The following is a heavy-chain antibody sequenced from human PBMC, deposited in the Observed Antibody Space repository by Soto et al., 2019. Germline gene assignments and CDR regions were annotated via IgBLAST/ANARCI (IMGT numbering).Heavy chain of an antibody. D-gene: IGHD3-16*01. CDR2: IYYSGST. CDR3: ARYNDYVWGSSYGMDV. CDR1: GGSISSGDYY. V-gene: IGHV4-30-4*01. Sequence: QVQLQESGPGLVKPSQTLSLTCTVSGGSISSGDYYWSWIRQPPGKGLEWIGYIYYSGSTYYNPSLKSRVTISVDTSKNQFSLKLSSVTAADTAVYYCARYNDYVWGSSYGMDVWGQGTTVTVSS. J-gene: IGHJ6*02.